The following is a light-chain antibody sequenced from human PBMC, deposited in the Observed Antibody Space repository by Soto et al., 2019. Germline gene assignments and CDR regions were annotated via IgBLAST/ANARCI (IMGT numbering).Light chain of an antibody. CDR2: DAS. CDR1: QSVSIY. V-gene: IGKV3-11*01. Sequence: EVVLTQSPATLSLSPGERATLSCRASQSVSIYLAWYQQKPGQAPRLLIYDASNRATSIPVRFSGSGSGTDFTLTISSLEPEDFAVYYCQHRSSWPYTFGQGTKLEIK. J-gene: IGKJ2*01. CDR3: QHRSSWPYT.